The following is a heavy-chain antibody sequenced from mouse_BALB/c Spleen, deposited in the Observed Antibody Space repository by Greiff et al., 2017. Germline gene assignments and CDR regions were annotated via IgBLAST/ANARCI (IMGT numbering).Heavy chain of an antibody. CDR1: GYTFTSYV. D-gene: IGHD2-4*01. CDR3: ARGGLRRGYAMDY. Sequence: VQLKQSGPELVKPGASVKMSCKASGYTFTSYVMHWVKQKPGQGLEWIGYINPYNDGTKYNEKFKGKATLTSDKSSSTAYMELSSLTSEDSAVYYCARGGLRRGYAMDYWGQGTSVTVSS. J-gene: IGHJ4*01. CDR2: INPYNDGT. V-gene: IGHV1-14*01.